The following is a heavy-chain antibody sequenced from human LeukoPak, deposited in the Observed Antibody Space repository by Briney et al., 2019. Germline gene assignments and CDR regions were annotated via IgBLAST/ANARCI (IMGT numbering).Heavy chain of an antibody. CDR3: AKRPRGPYLDPFHY. CDR1: GFTSSSNA. Sequence: SRRLSRAAAGFTSSSNAMIWVSQAAGEWLEWVSGVSGRGGSTYYAVPVKGRFTISRDNSQNRLYLQNNSLRAEDTAVYYCAKRPRGPYLDPFHYGGRGTRVSVSS. V-gene: IGHV3-23*01. J-gene: IGHJ4*02. CDR2: VSGRGGST. D-gene: IGHD2/OR15-2a*01.